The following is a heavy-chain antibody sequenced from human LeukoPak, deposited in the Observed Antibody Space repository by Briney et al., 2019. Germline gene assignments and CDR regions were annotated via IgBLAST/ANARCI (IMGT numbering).Heavy chain of an antibody. CDR1: GGSFSGYY. Sequence: SETLSLTCAVYGGSFSGYYWSWIRQPPGKGLEWMGEINHRGSTNYNPSLKSRVTISVDTTKNQFSLKLSSVTAADTTVYYCARSRGNYGSGTLRNYFDYWGQGTLVTVSS. CDR3: ARSRGNYGSGTLRNYFDY. D-gene: IGHD3-10*01. V-gene: IGHV4-34*01. CDR2: INHRGST. J-gene: IGHJ4*02.